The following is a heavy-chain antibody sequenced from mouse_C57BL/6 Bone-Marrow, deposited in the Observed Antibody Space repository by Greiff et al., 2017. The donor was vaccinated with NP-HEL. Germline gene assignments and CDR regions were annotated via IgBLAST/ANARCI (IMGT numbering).Heavy chain of an antibody. Sequence: DVKLVESGGGLVQPGGSLKLSCAASGFTFSDYYMYWVRQTPEKRLGWVAYISNGGGSTYYPDTVKGRLTISRDNAKNTLYLQMSRLKSEDTAMYYCAREGDYWGQGTTRTVSS. J-gene: IGHJ2*01. CDR3: AREGDY. CDR1: GFTFSDYY. V-gene: IGHV5-12*01. CDR2: ISNGGGST.